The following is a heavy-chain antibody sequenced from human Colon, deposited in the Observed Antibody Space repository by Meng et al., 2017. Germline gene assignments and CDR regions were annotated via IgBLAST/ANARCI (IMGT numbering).Heavy chain of an antibody. V-gene: IGHV1-3*01. CDR1: GYTFTSYA. CDR2: VNAGNGNT. J-gene: IGHJ4*02. D-gene: IGHD3-22*01. CDR3: ARDPSWYDSSDVHFDY. Sequence: ASVKVSCKASGYTFTSYAMHWVRQAPGQRLEWMGWVNAGNGNTKYSQKFQGRVTITRDTSASTAYMELSSLRSEDTAVYYCARDPSWYDSSDVHFDYWGQGTLVTVSS.